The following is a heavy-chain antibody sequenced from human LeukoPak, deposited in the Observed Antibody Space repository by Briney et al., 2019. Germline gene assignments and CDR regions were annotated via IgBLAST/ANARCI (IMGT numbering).Heavy chain of an antibody. Sequence: TGGSLRLSCAASGFTFSSYAMSWVRQAPGKGLEWVSAISGSGGSAYYADSVKGRFTISRDNSKNTLYLQMNSLRAEDTAVYYCAKGLTYYYGSGSYYFDYWGQGTLVTVSS. D-gene: IGHD3-10*01. CDR1: GFTFSSYA. V-gene: IGHV3-23*01. J-gene: IGHJ4*02. CDR3: AKGLTYYYGSGSYYFDY. CDR2: ISGSGGSA.